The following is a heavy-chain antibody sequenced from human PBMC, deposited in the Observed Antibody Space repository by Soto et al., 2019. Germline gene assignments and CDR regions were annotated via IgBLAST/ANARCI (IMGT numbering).Heavy chain of an antibody. V-gene: IGHV1-2*04. Sequence: ASVKVSCKASGYTFTGYYMHWVRQAPGQGLEWMGWINPNSGGTNYAQKFQGWVTMTRDTSISTAYMELSRLRSDDTAVYYCARANMRGGSGSYWGYYFDYWGQGTLVTVSS. D-gene: IGHD3-10*01. CDR2: INPNSGGT. CDR3: ARANMRGGSGSYWGYYFDY. J-gene: IGHJ4*02. CDR1: GYTFTGYY.